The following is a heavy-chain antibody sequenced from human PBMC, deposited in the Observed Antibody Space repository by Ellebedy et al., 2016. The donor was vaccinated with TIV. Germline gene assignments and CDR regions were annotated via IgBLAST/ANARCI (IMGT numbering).Heavy chain of an antibody. Sequence: SETLSLTCTVSGGSISTYYWSWIRQPPGKGLEWIGYINHSGATTCNPSLKSRVTISVDTSKNQFSLKLSSVSTADTAVYYCARDGGYGDYWNYFDSWGQGTLVTVSS. V-gene: IGHV4-59*01. J-gene: IGHJ4*02. CDR3: ARDGGYGDYWNYFDS. CDR1: GGSISTYY. CDR2: INHSGAT. D-gene: IGHD3/OR15-3a*01.